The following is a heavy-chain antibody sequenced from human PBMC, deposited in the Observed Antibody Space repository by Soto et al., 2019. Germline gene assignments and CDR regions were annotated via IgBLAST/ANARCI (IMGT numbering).Heavy chain of an antibody. CDR2: IYSGGKT. CDR1: GFTVSDNC. D-gene: IGHD3-9*01. CDR3: ARGGPFYDLLTGFYRHYYYFDY. V-gene: IGHV3-53*01. Sequence: GGSLRLSCVASGFTVSDNCMTWVRQAPGKGLEWVSIIYSGGKTYYADSVKGRFTISRDNSKNTVFPQMYSLRAEDTAVYYCARGGPFYDLLTGFYRHYYYFDYWGLGTLVTVSS. J-gene: IGHJ4*02.